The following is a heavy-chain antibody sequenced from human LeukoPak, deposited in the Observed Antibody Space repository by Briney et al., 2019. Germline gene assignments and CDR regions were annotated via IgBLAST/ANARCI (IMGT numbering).Heavy chain of an antibody. CDR1: GGSISSSSYY. J-gene: IGHJ4*02. V-gene: IGHV4-39*07. CDR3: ARRNDSSGYHIDY. D-gene: IGHD3-22*01. CDR2: IYYSGST. Sequence: SETLSLTCTVSGGSISSSSYYWGWIRQPPGKGLEWIGSIYYSGSTYYNPSLKSRVTISVDTSKNQFSLKLSSVTAADTAVYYCARRNDSSGYHIDYWGQGTLVTVSS.